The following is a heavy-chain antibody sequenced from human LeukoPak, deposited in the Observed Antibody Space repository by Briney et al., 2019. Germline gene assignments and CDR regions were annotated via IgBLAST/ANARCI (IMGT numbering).Heavy chain of an antibody. CDR3: ARVLPLTPYAFDV. CDR1: GFTFSSYW. V-gene: IGHV3-7*01. CDR2: IKQDGSEK. Sequence: PGGSLRLSCTASGFTFSSYWMSWVRQAPGKGLEWVANIKQDGSEKYYVGSVKGRFTISRDNAKNSLSLQMNSLRAEDTAVYSCARVLPLTPYAFDVWGQGTMVTVSS. J-gene: IGHJ3*01.